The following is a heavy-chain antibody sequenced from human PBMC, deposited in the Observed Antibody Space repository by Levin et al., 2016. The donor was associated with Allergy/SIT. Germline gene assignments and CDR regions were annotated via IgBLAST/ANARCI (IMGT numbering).Heavy chain of an antibody. CDR2: ISSSSSYI. V-gene: IGHV3-21*01. Sequence: GESLKISCAASGFTFSSYSMNWVRQAPGKGLEWVSSISSSSSYIYYADSVKGRFTISRDNAKNSLYLQMNSLRAEDTAVYYCARDSHLAYCGGDCYRAQDAFDIWGQGTMVTVSS. J-gene: IGHJ3*02. D-gene: IGHD2-21*01. CDR3: ARDSHLAYCGGDCYRAQDAFDI. CDR1: GFTFSSYS.